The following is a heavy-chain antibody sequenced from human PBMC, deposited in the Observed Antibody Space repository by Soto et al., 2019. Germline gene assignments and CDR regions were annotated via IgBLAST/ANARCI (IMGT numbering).Heavy chain of an antibody. J-gene: IGHJ6*02. CDR2: IYHRGST. CDR1: GGSISGINW. V-gene: IGHV4-4*02. Sequence: QVQLQESGPGLVKPSGTLSLTSAVSGGSISGINWWYWVRQPPGKGLEWIGAIYHRGSTLYNPSREGRVTLSVAKSKTRFSLKLSSVTAADTAVYYCARFGGGMDVWGQGTTVTVSS. D-gene: IGHD3-10*01. CDR3: ARFGGGMDV.